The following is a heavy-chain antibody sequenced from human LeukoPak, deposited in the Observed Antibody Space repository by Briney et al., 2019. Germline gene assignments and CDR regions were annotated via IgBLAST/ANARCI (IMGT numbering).Heavy chain of an antibody. CDR1: GYTFTGYY. CDR2: INPNSGGT. D-gene: IGHD3-22*01. CDR3: ARDYYDSSGQGWFDP. V-gene: IGHV1-2*02. Sequence: ASVKVSCKASGYTFTGYYMRWVRQAPGQGLEWMGWINPNSGGTNYAQKFQGRVTMTRDTSISTAYMELSRLRSDDTAVYYCARDYYDSSGQGWFDPWGQGTLVTVSS. J-gene: IGHJ5*02.